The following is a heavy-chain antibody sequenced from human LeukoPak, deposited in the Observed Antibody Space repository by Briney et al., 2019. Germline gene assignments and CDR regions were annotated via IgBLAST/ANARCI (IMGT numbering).Heavy chain of an antibody. CDR1: GYNFTPYW. V-gene: IGHV5-51*01. CDR2: TFPGDSYT. Sequence: GESLKISCKGSGYNFTPYWIVWVRQMPGKGLEWMGITFPGDSYTIYSPSFQGQVTISADKSISTTYLQWSSLKASDTAMYYCARRGASGSYYGESFDYWGQGTLVTVSS. J-gene: IGHJ4*02. D-gene: IGHD1-26*01. CDR3: ARRGASGSYYGESFDY.